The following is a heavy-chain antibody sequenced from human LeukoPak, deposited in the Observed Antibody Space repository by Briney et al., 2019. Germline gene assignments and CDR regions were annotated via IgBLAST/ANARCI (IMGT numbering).Heavy chain of an antibody. CDR3: ARDNEPDYYDSSGYDY. D-gene: IGHD3-22*01. Sequence: GGSLRLSCAASGFTFSSYGMNWVRQAPGKGLEWVSSISSSSSHIYYADSVKGRFTISRDNAKNSLYLQLNSLRADDTAVYYCARDNEPDYYDSSGYDYWGQGTLVTVSS. V-gene: IGHV3-21*01. J-gene: IGHJ4*02. CDR2: ISSSSSHI. CDR1: GFTFSSYG.